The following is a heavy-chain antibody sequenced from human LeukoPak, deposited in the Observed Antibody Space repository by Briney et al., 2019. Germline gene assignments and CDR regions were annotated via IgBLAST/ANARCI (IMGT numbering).Heavy chain of an antibody. D-gene: IGHD1-20*01. Sequence: TGGSLRLSCAASGFTFSSYGMHWVRQAPGKGLEWVAFIRYDGSNKYYADSVKGRFTISRDNAKNSLFLQMNSLRVEDTAVYYCATWTGITPYWGQGTLVTVSS. CDR2: IRYDGSNK. V-gene: IGHV3-30*02. J-gene: IGHJ4*02. CDR3: ATWTGITPY. CDR1: GFTFSSYG.